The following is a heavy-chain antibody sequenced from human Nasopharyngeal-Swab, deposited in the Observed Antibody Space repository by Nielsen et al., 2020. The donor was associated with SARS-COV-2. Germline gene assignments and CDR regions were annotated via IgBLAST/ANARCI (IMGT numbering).Heavy chain of an antibody. V-gene: IGHV3-11*04. CDR2: ISGSGGTI. CDR3: ARDRANWDFDY. J-gene: IGHJ4*02. CDR1: GFTFSDYY. D-gene: IGHD7-27*01. Sequence: GESLKISCAASGFTFSDYYMSWVRQAPGKGLEYISYISGSGGTIYYGDSMKGRFTISRDNDKNSLYLQMHSLRAEDTAVYYCARDRANWDFDYWGQGTLVTVSS.